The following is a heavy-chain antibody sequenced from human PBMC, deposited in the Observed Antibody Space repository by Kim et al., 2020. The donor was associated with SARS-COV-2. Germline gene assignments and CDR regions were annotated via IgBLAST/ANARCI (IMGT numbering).Heavy chain of an antibody. J-gene: IGHJ6*02. CDR3: ARDLLFRGGTHTYYYGMDV. CDR1: GGSISSGGYY. Sequence: SETLSLTCTVSGGSISSGGYYWSWIRQHPGKGLEWIGYIYYSGSTYYNPSLKSRVTISVDTSKNQFSLKLSSVTAADTAVYYCARDLLFRGGTHTYYYGMDVWGQGTTVTVSS. D-gene: IGHD3-10*01. V-gene: IGHV4-31*03. CDR2: IYYSGST.